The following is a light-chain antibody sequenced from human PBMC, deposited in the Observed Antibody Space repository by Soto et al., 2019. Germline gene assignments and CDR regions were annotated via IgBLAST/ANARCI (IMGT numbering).Light chain of an antibody. J-gene: IGLJ1*01. CDR3: SSYTSSSTPDV. CDR2: EVS. CDR1: SSDVGGYNY. V-gene: IGLV2-14*01. Sequence: QSVLTQPASVSGSPGQSITISCTGTSSDVGGYNYVSWYQQHPGKAPKLMIYEVSNRPSGVSNRFSGSKSGNTASLTISGLQAEEEADYYCSSYTSSSTPDVFAAVTKVTV.